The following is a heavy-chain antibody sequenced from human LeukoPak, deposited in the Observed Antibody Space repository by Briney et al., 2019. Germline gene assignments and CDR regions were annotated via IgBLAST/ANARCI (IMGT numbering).Heavy chain of an antibody. CDR2: ISSSSSTI. Sequence: GGSLRLSCAASGFTFSDYYMSWIRQAPGKGLEWVSYISSSSSTIYYADSVKGRFTISRDNAKNSLYLQMNSLRAEDTAVYYCARGSTYYDSSGQVPFDYWGQGTLVTVSS. D-gene: IGHD3-22*01. V-gene: IGHV3-11*04. CDR1: GFTFSDYY. J-gene: IGHJ4*02. CDR3: ARGSTYYDSSGQVPFDY.